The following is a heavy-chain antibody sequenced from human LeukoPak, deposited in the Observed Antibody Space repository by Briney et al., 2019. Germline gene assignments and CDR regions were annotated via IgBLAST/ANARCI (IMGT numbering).Heavy chain of an antibody. CDR1: GASITTYY. CDR3: TRGERLGLDS. D-gene: IGHD6-19*01. Sequence: PSETLSLTCTVSGASITTYYWSWIRQSPGKGLEWIGYISYSRSSNYNPSLKSRVTISVDTSKNQFSLKLTSVTAADTAVYYCTRGERLGLDSWRQGTLVTVSS. CDR2: ISYSRSS. J-gene: IGHJ4*02. V-gene: IGHV4-59*01.